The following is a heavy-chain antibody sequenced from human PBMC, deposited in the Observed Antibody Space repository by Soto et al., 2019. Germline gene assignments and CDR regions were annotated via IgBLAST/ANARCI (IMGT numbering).Heavy chain of an antibody. J-gene: IGHJ4*02. CDR1: GYTFTSYG. V-gene: IGHV1-18*04. D-gene: IGHD2-15*01. Sequence: AASVKVSCKASGYTFTSYGISWVRQAPGQGFEWMGWISAYNGNTNYAQKFQDRVTMTTDTSTTTAYMELRSLISDDTAVYYCARVRGYCAGGSCYVDSWGQGTLVTVSS. CDR2: ISAYNGNT. CDR3: ARVRGYCAGGSCYVDS.